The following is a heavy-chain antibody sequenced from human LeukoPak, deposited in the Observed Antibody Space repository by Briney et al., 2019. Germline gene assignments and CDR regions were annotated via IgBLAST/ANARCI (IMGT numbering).Heavy chain of an antibody. CDR3: ARHRPADSNYDFWSGYTSDAFDI. CDR1: GYSFTGYW. CDR2: IYPGDSDT. D-gene: IGHD3-3*01. V-gene: IGHV5-51*01. J-gene: IGHJ3*02. Sequence: GESLKISCKGSGYSFTGYWIGWVRQMPGKGLEWMGIIYPGDSDTRYSPSFQGQVTISADKSISTAYLQWSSLKASDTAMYYCARHRPADSNYDFWSGYTSDAFDIWGQGTMVTVSS.